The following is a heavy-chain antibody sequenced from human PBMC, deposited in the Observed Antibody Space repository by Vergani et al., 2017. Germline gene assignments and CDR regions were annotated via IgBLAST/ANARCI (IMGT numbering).Heavy chain of an antibody. CDR1: RFSLSTTGMC. CDR2: IDWDDDK. Sequence: QVTLRESGPALVKPTQTLTLTCSFSRFSLSTTGMCVSWVRQPPGKALEWLARIDWDDDKYYSTSLKTRLAISKDTSKNQVVLTMTNMHPVDTATYYCARIIGGGSFIRDWGQGTLVTVSS. V-gene: IGHV2-70*13. J-gene: IGHJ4*02. CDR3: ARIIGGGSFIRD. D-gene: IGHD1-26*01.